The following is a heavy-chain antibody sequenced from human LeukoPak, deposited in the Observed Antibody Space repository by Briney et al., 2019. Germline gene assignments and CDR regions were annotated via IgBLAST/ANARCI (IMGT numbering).Heavy chain of an antibody. CDR1: GGSFSGYY. CDR3: ARGDFWSGYPYYFDY. Sequence: TQSLTCAVYGGSFSGYYWSWIRQPPGKGLEWIGEINHSGSTNYNPSLKSRVTISVDTSKNQFSLKLSSVTAADTAVYYCARGDFWSGYPYYFDYWGQGTVVTVSA. D-gene: IGHD3-3*01. J-gene: IGHJ4*02. V-gene: IGHV4-34*01. CDR2: INHSGST.